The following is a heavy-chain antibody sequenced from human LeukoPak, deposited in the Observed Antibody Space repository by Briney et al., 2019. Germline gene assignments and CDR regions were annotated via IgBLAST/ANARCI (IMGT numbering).Heavy chain of an antibody. CDR2: IHPGDSDT. CDR1: GYIFPNYG. J-gene: IGHJ2*01. V-gene: IGHV5-51*01. D-gene: IGHD2-21*02. Sequence: GESLKISCEASGYIFPNYGIGWVRQVPGKGLDWMGRIHPGDSDTGYSPSVQGQVSISVDKSTTTAYLQWSSLQASNTAIYFCARVVVVTSTPSYFDLWGRGSLVTVSS. CDR3: ARVVVVTSTPSYFDL.